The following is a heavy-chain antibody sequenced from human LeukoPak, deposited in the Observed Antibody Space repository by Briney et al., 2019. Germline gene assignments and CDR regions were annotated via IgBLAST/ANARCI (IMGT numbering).Heavy chain of an antibody. CDR3: ARASWNYSLDY. Sequence: PSETLSLTCAVSGGSISSGGYSWSWIRQPPGKGLEWIRYIYRSGSTYYNPSLKSRVTISVDRSKNQFSLKLSSVTAADTAVYYCARASWNYSLDYWGQGTLVTVSS. CDR2: IYRSGST. V-gene: IGHV4-30-2*01. J-gene: IGHJ4*02. CDR1: GGSISSGGYS. D-gene: IGHD1-7*01.